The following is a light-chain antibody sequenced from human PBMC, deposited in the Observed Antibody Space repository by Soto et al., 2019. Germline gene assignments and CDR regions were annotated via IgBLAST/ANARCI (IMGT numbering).Light chain of an antibody. CDR2: TNN. Sequence: QSVLTQPPSASGTPGQMVTISCSGSRSNIGSNNVNWYQQLPGTAPKLLMYTNNQRPSGVPDRFSGSRSGTSASLAISGLQSEDEADYYCAAWDDSLNGFVFGTGTKVTVL. J-gene: IGLJ1*01. CDR1: RSNIGSNN. CDR3: AAWDDSLNGFV. V-gene: IGLV1-44*01.